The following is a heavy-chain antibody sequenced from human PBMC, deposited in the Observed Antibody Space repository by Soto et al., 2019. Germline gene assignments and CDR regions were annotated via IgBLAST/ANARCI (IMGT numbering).Heavy chain of an antibody. CDR3: ARDREWYCSSTSCYFILFEY. J-gene: IGHJ4*02. V-gene: IGHV1-18*01. CDR1: GYTFTSYG. CDR2: ISAYNGNT. Sequence: ASVKVSCKASGYTFTSYGIGWVRQAPGQGLEWMGWISAYNGNTNYAQKLQGRVTMTTDTSTSTAYMELRSLRSDDTAVYYCARDREWYCSSTSCYFILFEYWGQGTLVTVSS. D-gene: IGHD2-2*01.